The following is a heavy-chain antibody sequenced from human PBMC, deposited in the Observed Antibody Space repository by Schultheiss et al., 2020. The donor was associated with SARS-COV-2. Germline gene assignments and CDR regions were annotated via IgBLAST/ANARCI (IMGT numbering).Heavy chain of an antibody. Sequence: SETLSLTCTVSGGSISSGDYYWSWIRQPPGKGLEWIGYIYYSGSTYYNPSLKSRVTISVDTSKNQFSLKLSSVTAADTAVYYCARDRGGYVYFDYWGQGTLVTVSS. CDR1: GGSISSGDYY. D-gene: IGHD5-12*01. J-gene: IGHJ4*02. CDR2: IYYSGST. V-gene: IGHV4-30-4*02. CDR3: ARDRGGYVYFDY.